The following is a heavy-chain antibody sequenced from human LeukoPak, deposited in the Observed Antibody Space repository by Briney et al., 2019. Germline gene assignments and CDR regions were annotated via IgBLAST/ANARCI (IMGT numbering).Heavy chain of an antibody. CDR2: LSDTGDSR. D-gene: IGHD2-8*01. CDR3: AKGDCASGSCYFDD. Sequence: PGGSLRLSFAASGFTLSKHPMYWVRQAPGKGLEWVSSLSDTGDSRHYADSVKGRFTISRDSARSALYLQMNSLRAEDTAVYYCAKGDCASGSCYFDDWGQGSQVTVSS. CDR1: GFTLSKHP. J-gene: IGHJ4*02. V-gene: IGHV3-23*01.